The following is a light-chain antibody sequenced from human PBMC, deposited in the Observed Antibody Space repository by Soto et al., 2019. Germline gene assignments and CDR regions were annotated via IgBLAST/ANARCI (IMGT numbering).Light chain of an antibody. CDR1: SSDVGDYSY. Sequence: QSALTQPASVSGSPGQSITISCTGASSDVGDYSYVSWYQHHPGQAPELLIYEVSNRPSGVSHRFSGSKSGNTASLTISGLQAEDEADYSCCSYTSISTGVLFGGGTKLTVL. V-gene: IGLV2-14*01. J-gene: IGLJ2*01. CDR3: CSYTSISTGVL. CDR2: EVS.